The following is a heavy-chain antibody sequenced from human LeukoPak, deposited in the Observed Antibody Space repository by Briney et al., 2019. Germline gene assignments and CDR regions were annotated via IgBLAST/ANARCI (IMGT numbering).Heavy chain of an antibody. CDR1: GGSFSGYY. V-gene: IGHV4-34*01. D-gene: IGHD6-19*01. CDR2: INHSGST. CDR3: ARPYSSGRWYFDL. J-gene: IGHJ2*01. Sequence: PSETLSLTCAVYGGSFSGYYWSWIRQPPGKGLEWIGEINHSGSTNYNPSLKSRVTISVDTSKNQFSLKLSSVTAADTAVYYCARPYSSGRWYFDLWGRGTLVTVSS.